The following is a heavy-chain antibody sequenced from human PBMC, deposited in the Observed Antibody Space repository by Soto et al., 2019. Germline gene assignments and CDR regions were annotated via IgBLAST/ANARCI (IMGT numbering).Heavy chain of an antibody. J-gene: IGHJ4*02. CDR3: ARDNRITGIVAGIGL. V-gene: IGHV3-30-3*01. D-gene: IGHD1-20*01. CDR2: VAHDGNSK. CDR1: QFIFSVXA. Sequence: LXLXCAGAQFIFSVXAVHWGTSAPAKGMEWLALVAHDGNSKYYAGSVKGRFTISSDKSSNTLFLQMDSMHTEDTAVYYGARDNRITGIVAGIGLRGRGTLVTISS.